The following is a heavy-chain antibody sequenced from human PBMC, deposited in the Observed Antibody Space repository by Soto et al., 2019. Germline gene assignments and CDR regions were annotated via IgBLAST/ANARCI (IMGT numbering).Heavy chain of an antibody. D-gene: IGHD6-25*01. CDR2: IYYSGST. CDR3: ARLQKIAAGESGYYYYEDIDV. J-gene: IGHJ6*02. V-gene: IGHV4-39*01. Sequence: SETLSLTCTVSGGSISSSSYYWGWIRQPPGKGLEWIGSIYYSGSTYYNPSLKSRVTISVDTSKNQFSLKLSSVTAADTAVYYCARLQKIAAGESGYYYYEDIDVWGQGTTVTVSS. CDR1: GGSISSSSYY.